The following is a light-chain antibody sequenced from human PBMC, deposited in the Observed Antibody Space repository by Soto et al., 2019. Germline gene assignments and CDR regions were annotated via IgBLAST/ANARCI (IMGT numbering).Light chain of an antibody. Sequence: DIQMTQSPSSLSASVGDRVTITCRASQGIRNYLAWYQQKPGKVPKLLIYAASTLQSGVPSRFSGSGSGADFTLAISSLQPEDVATYYCQKYNSAPYTFGQGTKLEIK. V-gene: IGKV1-27*01. J-gene: IGKJ2*01. CDR2: AAS. CDR3: QKYNSAPYT. CDR1: QGIRNY.